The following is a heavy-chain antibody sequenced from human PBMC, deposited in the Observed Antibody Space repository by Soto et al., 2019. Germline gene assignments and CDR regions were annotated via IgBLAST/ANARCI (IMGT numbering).Heavy chain of an antibody. CDR1: GGSISSYY. J-gene: IGHJ5*02. V-gene: IGHV4-59*01. D-gene: IGHD2-15*01. CDR3: ARALPVFQHSQVAATPNWFDP. Sequence: SETLSLTCTVSGGSISSYYWSWIRQPPGKGLEWIGYIYYSGSTNYNPSLKSRVTISVDTSKNQFSLKLSSVTAADTAVYYCARALPVFQHSQVAATPNWFDPWGQGTLVTVSS. CDR2: IYYSGST.